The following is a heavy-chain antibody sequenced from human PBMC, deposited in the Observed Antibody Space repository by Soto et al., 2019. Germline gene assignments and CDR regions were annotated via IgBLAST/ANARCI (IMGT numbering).Heavy chain of an antibody. J-gene: IGHJ4*02. Sequence: QVQLVQSGAEVKKPGASVKVSCKASGYTFTGYYMHWVRQAPGQGLEWMGWINPNSGGTNYVQKLQGRVTMTRDTSISPAYMELSRLRSGDTAVYYCARDWSRQSGRYSSGVDYWGQGTLVPVSS. D-gene: IGHD1-26*01. CDR2: INPNSGGT. CDR1: GYTFTGYY. CDR3: ARDWSRQSGRYSSGVDY. V-gene: IGHV1-2*02.